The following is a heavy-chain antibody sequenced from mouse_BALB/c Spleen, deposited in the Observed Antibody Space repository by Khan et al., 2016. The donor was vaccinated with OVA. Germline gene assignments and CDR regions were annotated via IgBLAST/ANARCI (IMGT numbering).Heavy chain of an antibody. CDR2: TNPTNGRT. D-gene: IGHD1-1*01. J-gene: IGHJ2*01. CDR1: GYTFTSYW. Sequence: QVQLQQPGAELVKAGASVKMSCKASGYTFTSYWMHWVKQRLGQGLEWFAETNPTNGRTYYNEKFKSKATLTVDQSSSPAYMLLSGPTLEDSAVYYCARSKKIVATYFDYWGQGTTLTVSS. V-gene: IGHV1S81*02. CDR3: ARSKKIVATYFDY.